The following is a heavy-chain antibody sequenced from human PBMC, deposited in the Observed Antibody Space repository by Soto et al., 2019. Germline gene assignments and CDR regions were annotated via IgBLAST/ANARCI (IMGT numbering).Heavy chain of an antibody. V-gene: IGHV3-48*03. CDR1: GFTFSSYE. J-gene: IGHJ4*02. CDR3: ARDAQGHFDY. CDR2: ISSSGSTI. Sequence: GGSLRLSXAASGFTFSSYEMNWVRQAPGKGLEWVSYISSSGSTIYYADSVKGRFTISRDSAKNSLYLQMNSLRAEDTAVYYCARDAQGHFDYWGQGTLVTVSS.